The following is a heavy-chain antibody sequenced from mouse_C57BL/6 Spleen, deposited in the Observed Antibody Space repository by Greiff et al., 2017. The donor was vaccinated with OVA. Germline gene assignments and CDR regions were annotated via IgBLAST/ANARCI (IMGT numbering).Heavy chain of an antibody. J-gene: IGHJ2*01. CDR3: ASRGITTVVGRDY. D-gene: IGHD1-1*01. CDR2: IYPGSGST. V-gene: IGHV1-55*01. Sequence: VKLQQPGAELVKPGASVKMSCKASGYTFTSYWITWVKQRPGQGLEWIGDIYPGSGSTNYNEKFKSKATLTVDTSSSTAYMQLSSLTSEDSAVYYCASRGITTVVGRDYWGQGTTLTVSS. CDR1: GYTFTSYW.